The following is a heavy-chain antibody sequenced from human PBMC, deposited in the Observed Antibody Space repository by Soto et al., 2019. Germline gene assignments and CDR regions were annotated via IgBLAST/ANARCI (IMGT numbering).Heavy chain of an antibody. D-gene: IGHD3-3*01. CDR2: MNPNSGNT. Sequence: ASVKVSCKASGYTFTSYDINWVRQATGQGLEWMGWMNPNSGNTGYAQKFQGRVTMTRNTSISTAYMELSSLRSEDTAVYYCAVFFGVVNNSPSYYYYYYYRDVWGKGTTVTVSS. J-gene: IGHJ6*03. CDR3: AVFFGVVNNSPSYYYYYYYRDV. CDR1: GYTFTSYD. V-gene: IGHV1-8*01.